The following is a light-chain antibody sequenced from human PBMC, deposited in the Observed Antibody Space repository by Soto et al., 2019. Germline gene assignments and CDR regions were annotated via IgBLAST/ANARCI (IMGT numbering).Light chain of an antibody. Sequence: QSVLTQPASVSGSPRQSITISCTATSSDIDIYKYVSWYQQYPCKAPRLIIYLLSSRPSGVSDRFSGSRSGNTASLTISGLQPEDEAFYYCSSYTTNSPVIFGGGTKLTVL. J-gene: IGLJ2*01. CDR1: SSDIDIYKY. CDR2: LLS. CDR3: SSYTTNSPVI. V-gene: IGLV2-14*03.